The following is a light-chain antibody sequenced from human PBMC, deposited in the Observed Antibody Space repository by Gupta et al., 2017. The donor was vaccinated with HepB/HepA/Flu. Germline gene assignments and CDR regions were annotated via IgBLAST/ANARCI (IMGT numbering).Light chain of an antibody. V-gene: IGLV1-44*01. J-gene: IGLJ3*02. CDR2: SNN. Sequence: QSVLTQPPSASWTPGQRVTISCSGSSSNIGSNTVNWYQQLPGTAPKLRIYSNNQRPSGVPDRFSGSKSGTSASLAISGLQSEEEADYYCAAWDDSLNGPVFGGGTKLTVL. CDR3: AAWDDSLNGPV. CDR1: SSNIGSNT.